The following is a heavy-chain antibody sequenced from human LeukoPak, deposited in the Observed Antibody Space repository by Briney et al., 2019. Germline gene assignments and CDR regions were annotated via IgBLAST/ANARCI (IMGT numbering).Heavy chain of an antibody. CDR1: GFTFSSYS. Sequence: GGSLRLSCAASGFTFSSYSMNWVRQAPGKGLEWVSSISSSSSYIYYADSVKGRFTISRDNAKNSLYLQMNSLRAEDTAVYYCAKTGYGDYFDYYYYGMDVWGQGTTVTVSS. CDR3: AKTGYGDYFDYYYYGMDV. J-gene: IGHJ6*02. D-gene: IGHD4-17*01. CDR2: ISSSSSYI. V-gene: IGHV3-21*04.